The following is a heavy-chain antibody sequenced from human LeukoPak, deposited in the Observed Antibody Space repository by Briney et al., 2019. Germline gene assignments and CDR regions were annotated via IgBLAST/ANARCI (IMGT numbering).Heavy chain of an antibody. V-gene: IGHV4-59*01. D-gene: IGHD3-3*01. CDR2: IYYKGNT. J-gene: IGHJ6*03. CDR1: GVSISSYY. Sequence: SETLPLTCTVSGVSISSYYWSWIRQFPGKGLEWIGYIYYKGNTHYNPSLKSRITMSVDMSRNQFSLKLSSVTAADTAVYYCASSYYDFWSGYYRGDMDVWGKGTTVTVSS. CDR3: ASSYYDFWSGYYRGDMDV.